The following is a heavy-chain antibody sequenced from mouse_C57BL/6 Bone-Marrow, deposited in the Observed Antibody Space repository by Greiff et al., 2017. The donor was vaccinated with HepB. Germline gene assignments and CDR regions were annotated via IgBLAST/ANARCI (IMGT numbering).Heavy chain of an antibody. Sequence: QVQLQQPGAELVMPGASVKLSCKASGYTFTSYWMHWVKQRPGQGLEWIGEIDPSDSYTNYNQKFKGKSTLTVDKSSSTAYMQLSSLTSEDSAVYYCAIERFITTVVATPCWYFDVWGTGTTVTVSA. CDR2: IDPSDSYT. V-gene: IGHV1-69*01. CDR1: GYTFTSYW. D-gene: IGHD1-1*01. CDR3: AIERFITTVVATPCWYFDV. J-gene: IGHJ1*03.